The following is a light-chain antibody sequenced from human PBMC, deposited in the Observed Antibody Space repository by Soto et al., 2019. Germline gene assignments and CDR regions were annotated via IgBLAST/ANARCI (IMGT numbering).Light chain of an antibody. Sequence: DIQMTQSPSTLSGSVGDRVTITCRASQTISSWLAWYQQKPGKAPKLLIYKASTLKSGVPSRFSGSGSGTEFTLTIGSLQPDDFATYYCQHYNSYRWAFGQGTKVDIK. CDR3: QHYNSYRWA. CDR2: KAS. V-gene: IGKV1-5*03. CDR1: QTISSW. J-gene: IGKJ1*01.